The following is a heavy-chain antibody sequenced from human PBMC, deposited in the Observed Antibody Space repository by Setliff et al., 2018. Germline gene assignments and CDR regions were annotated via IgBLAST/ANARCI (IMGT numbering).Heavy chain of an antibody. CDR3: TRSRGPRVVLAADFDF. Sequence: GASVKVSCKTSGFRFTSFGFSWVRQAPGQGLEWMCWISPYSGESNYAQKFQDRLTVTADTSTKTTYMELRSLTSDDTAVYFCTRSRGPRVVLAADFDFWGQGTLVTVSS. CDR1: GFRFTSFG. V-gene: IGHV1-18*01. J-gene: IGHJ4*02. D-gene: IGHD3-16*01. CDR2: ISPYSGES.